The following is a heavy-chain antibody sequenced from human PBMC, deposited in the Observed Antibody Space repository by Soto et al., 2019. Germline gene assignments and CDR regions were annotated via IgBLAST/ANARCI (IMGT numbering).Heavy chain of an antibody. CDR1: GVSFSGYY. CDR3: ASLWSGYYNPFDY. J-gene: IGHJ4*02. Sequence: SETLSLTCAVYGVSFSGYYWSWIRQPPGKGLEWIGEINHSGSTNYNPSLKSRVTISVDTSKNQFSLKLSSVTAADTAVYYCASLWSGYYNPFDYWGQGTLVTVSS. CDR2: INHSGST. V-gene: IGHV4-34*01. D-gene: IGHD3-3*01.